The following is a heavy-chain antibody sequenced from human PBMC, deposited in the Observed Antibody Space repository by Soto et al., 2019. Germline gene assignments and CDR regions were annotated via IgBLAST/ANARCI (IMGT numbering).Heavy chain of an antibody. J-gene: IGHJ5*02. Sequence: GASVKVSCKASGYTFTGYYMHWVRQAPGQGLEWMGWINPNSGGTNYAQKFQGRVTMTRDTSISTAYMELSRLRSDATAAYYCELITDAPPLRVDPWGPGTLVTVSS. CDR3: ELITDAPPLRVDP. V-gene: IGHV1-2*02. D-gene: IGHD3-10*01. CDR2: INPNSGGT. CDR1: GYTFTGYY.